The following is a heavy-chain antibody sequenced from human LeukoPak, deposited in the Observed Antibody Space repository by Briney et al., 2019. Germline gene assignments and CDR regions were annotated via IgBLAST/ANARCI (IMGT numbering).Heavy chain of an antibody. CDR3: AKDLSSGWSFDS. J-gene: IGHJ4*02. CDR2: IWYDGSET. CDR1: GFIFKNHG. Sequence: PGGALRLSCGASGFIFKNHGMHWGRQAPGKGLEGGTFIWYDGSETYYADTVRGRFTISRDNSKNTVNLQMNSLRTEDTALYYCAKDLSSGWSFDSWGQGTLVTVSS. D-gene: IGHD3-22*01. V-gene: IGHV3-30*02.